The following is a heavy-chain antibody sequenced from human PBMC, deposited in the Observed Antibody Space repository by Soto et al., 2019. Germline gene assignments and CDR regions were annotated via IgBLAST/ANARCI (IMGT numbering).Heavy chain of an antibody. V-gene: IGHV3-74*01. CDR2: ITSDGKSK. D-gene: IGHD2-21*02. CDR3: ARESGDWPLNWFDP. Sequence: GGALRLSCAASGFNFSNHWMHWVRQRPAEGLVWVSRITSDGKSKAYAESVKGRFAISRDNAKNTLYLQMNGLTAEDTAVYYCARESGDWPLNWFDPWGQGTLVTVSS. J-gene: IGHJ5*02. CDR1: GFNFSNHW.